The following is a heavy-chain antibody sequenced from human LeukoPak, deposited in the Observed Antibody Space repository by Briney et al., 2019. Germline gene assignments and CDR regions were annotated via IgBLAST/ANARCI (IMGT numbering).Heavy chain of an antibody. V-gene: IGHV3-48*04. CDR2: ISSSGSTI. CDR3: ARGSSAFDY. D-gene: IGHD3-22*01. J-gene: IGHJ4*02. Sequence: GGSLRLSCAASGFTFSTYSMNWVRQAPGKGLEWLSYISSSGSTIYYADSVKGRFTISRDNAKNSLYLQMNSLRAEDTAVYYCARGSSAFDYWGQGTLVTVSS. CDR1: GFTFSTYS.